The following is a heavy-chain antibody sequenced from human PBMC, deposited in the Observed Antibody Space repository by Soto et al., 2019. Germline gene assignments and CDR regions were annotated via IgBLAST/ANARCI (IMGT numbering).Heavy chain of an antibody. D-gene: IGHD4-17*01. Sequence: GGSLRLSCAASGFTFSSYSMNWVRQAPGKGLEWVSSISSSSSYIYYADSVKGRFTISRDNAKNSLYLQMNSLRAEDTAVYYCARGDYGDYVVLDYWGQGTLVTVSS. CDR2: ISSSSSYI. J-gene: IGHJ4*02. CDR1: GFTFSSYS. CDR3: ARGDYGDYVVLDY. V-gene: IGHV3-21*01.